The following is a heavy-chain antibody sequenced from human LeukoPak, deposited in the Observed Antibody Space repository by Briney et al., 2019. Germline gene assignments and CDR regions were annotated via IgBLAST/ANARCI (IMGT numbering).Heavy chain of an antibody. CDR1: GFTFSSDA. D-gene: IGHD5-18*01. CDR2: ISAGGDST. Sequence: GSLRLSCAASGFTFSSDAMTWVRQAPGKGLERVSTISAGGDSTYYANSVKGRFTISRDNSKNTLYLQVNSLRAEDTAVYYCAKDKGIHGAEVFDYWGQGTLVTVTS. CDR3: AKDKGIHGAEVFDY. J-gene: IGHJ4*02. V-gene: IGHV3-23*01.